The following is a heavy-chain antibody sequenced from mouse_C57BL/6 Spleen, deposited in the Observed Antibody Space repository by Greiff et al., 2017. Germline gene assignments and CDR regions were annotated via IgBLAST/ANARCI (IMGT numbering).Heavy chain of an antibody. CDR3: ARFGNYGGYYLDF. CDR1: GYTFTSYR. CDR2: FDPNSGGT. D-gene: IGHD1-2*01. Sequence: VQLQQSGAELVKPGASVKLSCKASGYTFTSYRMYWVKQRPGRGLEWIGNFDPNSGGTTYNEKFKGKATLTVDKSSSTAYMQLSSLTSEDSAIYYCARFGNYGGYYLDFWGKGTTVTVSS. J-gene: IGHJ2*01. V-gene: IGHV1S36*01.